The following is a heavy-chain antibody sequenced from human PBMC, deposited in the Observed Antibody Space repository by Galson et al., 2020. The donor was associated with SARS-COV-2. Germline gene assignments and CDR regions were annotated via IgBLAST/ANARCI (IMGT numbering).Heavy chain of an antibody. CDR3: ARDSCSSTSCNYNWFDP. CDR2: ISYDGSNK. CDR1: GFTFSSYA. D-gene: IGHD2-2*01. V-gene: IGHV3-30*04. J-gene: IGHJ5*02. Sequence: TGGSLRLSCAASGFTFSSYAIHWVRQAPGKGLEWVAVISYDGSNKYYADSVKGRFTISRDNSKNTLYLQMNSLRAEDTAVYYCARDSCSSTSCNYNWFDPWGQGTLVTVSS.